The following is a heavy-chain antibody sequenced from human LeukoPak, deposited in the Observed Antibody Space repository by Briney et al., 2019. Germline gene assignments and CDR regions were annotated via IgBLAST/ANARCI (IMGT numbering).Heavy chain of an antibody. J-gene: IGHJ4*02. D-gene: IGHD7-27*01. V-gene: IGHV1-8*01. Sequence: ASVKVSCKASGYTFTSYDFNWVRQATGQRPEWMGWMSPNSGDTGYAQKFQDRVTMTRNTSISSAYMELSSLRSDDTAVYYCARGPPNWGYDYWGPGTLVTVSS. CDR1: GYTFTSYD. CDR3: ARGPPNWGYDY. CDR2: MSPNSGDT.